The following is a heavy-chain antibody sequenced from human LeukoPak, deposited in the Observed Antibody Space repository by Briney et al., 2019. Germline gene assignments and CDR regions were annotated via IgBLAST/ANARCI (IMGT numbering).Heavy chain of an antibody. CDR1: GFTFSNYE. CDR2: ISSSGSTL. J-gene: IGHJ4*02. CDR3: ARYGQQLVSDY. D-gene: IGHD6-13*01. V-gene: IGHV3-48*03. Sequence: GGSLRLSCAASGFTFSNYEMYWVRQAPGKGLEWLLYISSSGSTLYYADSVKGRFTISRDNAKSSLYLQMNSLRAEDTAVYYCARYGQQLVSDYWGQGTLLTVSS.